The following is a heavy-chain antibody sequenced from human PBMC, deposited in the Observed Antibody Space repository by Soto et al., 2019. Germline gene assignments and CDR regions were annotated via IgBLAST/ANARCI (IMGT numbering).Heavy chain of an antibody. CDR1: GDSVSGNSAA. J-gene: IGHJ4*03. CDR3: VRDVPAYDSSDHCFDY. CDR2: TYYRPKWYN. Sequence: SQTLSLTCAISGDSVSGNSAAWNWIRQSPSRGLEWLGRTYYRPKWYNDYAVSVKSRITVTPDTSKNQFSLHLNSVSHEHTAVYYSVRDVPAYDSSDHCFDYWGQGSRVRVSS. D-gene: IGHD3-22*01. V-gene: IGHV6-1*01.